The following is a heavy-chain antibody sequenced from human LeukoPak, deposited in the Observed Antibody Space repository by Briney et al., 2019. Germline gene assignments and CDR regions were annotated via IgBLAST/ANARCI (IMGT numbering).Heavy chain of an antibody. J-gene: IGHJ4*02. D-gene: IGHD5-24*01. CDR3: ARARWYSSDY. V-gene: IGHV3-74*01. CDR1: GFTFSGHW. Sequence: GGSLRLSCAVSGFTFSGHWMFWVRRAPGKGLVWVSSTNSVGSSTGYTDSVKGRFTVSRDNAKNTLYLQMNSLRAEDTAVYYCARARWYSSDYWGQGTLVTVSS. CDR2: TNSVGSST.